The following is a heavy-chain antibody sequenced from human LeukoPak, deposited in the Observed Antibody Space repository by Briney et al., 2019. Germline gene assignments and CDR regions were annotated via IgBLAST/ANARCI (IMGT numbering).Heavy chain of an antibody. J-gene: IGHJ4*02. CDR1: GFSVTTDSYC. CDR3: ARDHFGSLDS. V-gene: IGHV4-61*01. CDR2: DYCGGNT. Sequence: PSETLSLTCTVSGFSVTTDSYCWGWIRQPPGKGLEWIGYDYCGGNTNYDPSLKRRVTISVDTSNNQFSLTLTSVTAADTAVYFCARDHFGSLDSWGQGILVTVSS. D-gene: IGHD3-10*01.